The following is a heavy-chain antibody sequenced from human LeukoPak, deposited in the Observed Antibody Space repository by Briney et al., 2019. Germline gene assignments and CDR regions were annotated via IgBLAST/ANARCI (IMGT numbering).Heavy chain of an antibody. CDR3: ARSHYYDSSGYYYAVDY. Sequence: ASVKVSCKASGGTFSSYAISWMRQAPGQGLEWMGGIIPIFGTANYAQKFQGRVTITTDESTSTAYMELNSLRSEDTAVYYCARSHYYDSSGYYYAVDYWGQGTLVTVSS. V-gene: IGHV1-69*05. CDR2: IIPIFGTA. CDR1: GGTFSSYA. J-gene: IGHJ4*02. D-gene: IGHD3-22*01.